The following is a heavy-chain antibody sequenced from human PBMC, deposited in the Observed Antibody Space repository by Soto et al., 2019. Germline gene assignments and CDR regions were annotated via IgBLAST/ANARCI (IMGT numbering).Heavy chain of an antibody. V-gene: IGHV3-11*01. Sequence: RLSCAASGFTFSDYYMSWIRQAPGKGLEWVSYISSSSSTIYYADSVKGRFTISRDNAKNSLYLQMNSLRAEDTAVYYCASKQLVLGDGFDIWGQGTMVTVSS. CDR1: GFTFSDYY. D-gene: IGHD6-13*01. J-gene: IGHJ3*02. CDR2: ISSSSSTI. CDR3: ASKQLVLGDGFDI.